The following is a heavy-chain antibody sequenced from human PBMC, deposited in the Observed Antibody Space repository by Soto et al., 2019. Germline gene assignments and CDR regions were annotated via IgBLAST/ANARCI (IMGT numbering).Heavy chain of an antibody. CDR1: GYSFTSHW. J-gene: IGHJ4*03. Sequence: PGEALKISCKGSGYSFTSHWISWVRQMPGKGLEWMGRIDSRCSYTRYRPSFQGQVTLSVDKSDNTAYFPWSSLKASDPAIYFCARSDCLPNRCDDGCFDYWGRGTMVTVSS. CDR3: ARSDCLPNRCDDGCFDY. V-gene: IGHV5-10-1*04. D-gene: IGHD6-19*01. CDR2: IDSRCSYT.